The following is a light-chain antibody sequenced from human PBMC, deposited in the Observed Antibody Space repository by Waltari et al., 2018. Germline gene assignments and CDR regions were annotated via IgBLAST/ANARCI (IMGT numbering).Light chain of an antibody. CDR3: QSYDSSLSGHVV. CDR2: DNN. Sequence: QSVLTQPPSVSGAPGQRVPISCTGSSSNVGAPFDVHWYQQLPGGGPKLLTYDNNNRASGGPDRFSGSKSGMSASLVITGLQPEDEADYYCQSYDSSLSGHVVFGGGTKLTVL. J-gene: IGLJ2*01. CDR1: SSNVGAPFD. V-gene: IGLV1-40*01.